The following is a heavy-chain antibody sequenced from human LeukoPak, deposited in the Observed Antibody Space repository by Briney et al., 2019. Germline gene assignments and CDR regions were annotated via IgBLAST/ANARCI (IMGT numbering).Heavy chain of an antibody. J-gene: IGHJ4*02. V-gene: IGHV4-34*01. CDR2: INHSGSA. Sequence: SETLSLTCSVYGVSFRGYYWMWIRPPPGKGREWIGEINHSGSANYNPSLKSRVTISVDPSKTQFSLKLSSVTAADTAVYYCARGFSSGLYVYFDYWGQGTLVTVSS. CDR1: GVSFRGYY. D-gene: IGHD6-19*01. CDR3: ARGFSSGLYVYFDY.